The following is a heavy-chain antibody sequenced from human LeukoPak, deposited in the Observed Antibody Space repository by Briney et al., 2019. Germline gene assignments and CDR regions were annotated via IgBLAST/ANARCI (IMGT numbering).Heavy chain of an antibody. CDR1: GGSFSGYY. CDR2: INHSGST. Sequence: SETLSLTCAVYGGSFSGYYWSWIRQPPGKGLEWIGEINHSGSTNYNPSLKSRVTISVDTSKNQFSLKLSSVTAADTAVYYCARAGGYSSEIDYWGQGTLVTVSP. D-gene: IGHD5-18*01. CDR3: ARAGGYSSEIDY. J-gene: IGHJ4*02. V-gene: IGHV4-34*01.